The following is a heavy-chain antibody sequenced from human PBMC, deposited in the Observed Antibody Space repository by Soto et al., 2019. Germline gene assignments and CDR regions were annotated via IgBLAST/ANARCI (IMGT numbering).Heavy chain of an antibody. CDR3: ARDESMRYDFWSGSTARAHWFAP. D-gene: IGHD3-3*01. CDR1: GGTFSSYA. V-gene: IGHV1-69*12. Sequence: QVQLVQSGAEVKKPGSSVKVSCKASGGTFSSYAISWVRQAPGQGLAWMGGIIPIFGTANYAQKFPGRVTITAAESTNTAYMELSSLRSEDTAVYYCARDESMRYDFWSGSTARAHWFAPWGQGTLVTVSS. J-gene: IGHJ5*02. CDR2: IIPIFGTA.